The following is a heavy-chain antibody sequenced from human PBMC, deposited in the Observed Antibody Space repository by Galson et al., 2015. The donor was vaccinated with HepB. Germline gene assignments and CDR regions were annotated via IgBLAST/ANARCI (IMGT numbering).Heavy chain of an antibody. D-gene: IGHD3-10*01. J-gene: IGHJ6*02. CDR2: IWYDGCYK. CDR1: VFTFSRFL. V-gene: IGHV3-33*01. CDR3: ARQLLVGGGLDV. Sequence: SLRLSCVASVFTFSRFLMHWVRQAPGKGLEWVAVIWYDGCYKFYADSVKGRFTLSRDNSKNTVDLQLNNMRVDATAVYYCARQLLVGGGLDVWGQETTVNVSS.